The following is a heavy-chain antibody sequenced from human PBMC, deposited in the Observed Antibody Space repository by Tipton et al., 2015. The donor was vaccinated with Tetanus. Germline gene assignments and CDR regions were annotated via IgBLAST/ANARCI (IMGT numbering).Heavy chain of an antibody. J-gene: IGHJ5*02. CDR3: VRHIVGAVPKGYNWFAP. Sequence: QLVQSGAEVKRPGSSVKVSCKASGDTYTTHGVTWVRQAPGQGLEWMGGITPKFQTTKYAQRFEGRVTITADELATTAYMELRGLTSEDTATYYCVRHIVGAVPKGYNWFAPWGQGTLVTVST. V-gene: IGHV1-69*01. D-gene: IGHD1-26*01. CDR2: ITPKFQTT. CDR1: GDTYTTHG.